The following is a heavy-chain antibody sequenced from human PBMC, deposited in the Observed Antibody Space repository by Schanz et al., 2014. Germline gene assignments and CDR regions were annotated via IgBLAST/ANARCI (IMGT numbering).Heavy chain of an antibody. D-gene: IGHD4-17*01. CDR1: GYTFTGYY. Sequence: QVQLLQSGAEVKKPGASVKVSCKASGYTFTGYYMHWVRQAPGQGLEWMGRINPNSGGPNYAQKFQGRVTMTRDTSISTAYMELSSLRSDDTAVYYCARELRLEYYFDSWGQGTQVTVSS. V-gene: IGHV1-2*02. CDR3: ARELRLEYYFDS. J-gene: IGHJ4*02. CDR2: INPNSGGP.